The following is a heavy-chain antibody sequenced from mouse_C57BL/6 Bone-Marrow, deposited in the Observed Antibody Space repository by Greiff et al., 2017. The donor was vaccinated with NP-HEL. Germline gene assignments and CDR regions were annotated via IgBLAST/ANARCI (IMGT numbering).Heavy chain of an antibody. CDR1: GFNIKNTY. D-gene: IGHD2-4*01. J-gene: IGHJ3*01. Sequence: VQLQQSVAELVRPGASVKLSCTASGFNIKNTYMHWVKQRPEQGLEWIGRIDPANGHTTYAPKFQGQATIPADPSSNTADLQLSSLTSEDTAIYYCARKGLGDYRFAYWGQGTLVTVSA. CDR3: ARKGLGDYRFAY. CDR2: IDPANGHT. V-gene: IGHV14-3*01.